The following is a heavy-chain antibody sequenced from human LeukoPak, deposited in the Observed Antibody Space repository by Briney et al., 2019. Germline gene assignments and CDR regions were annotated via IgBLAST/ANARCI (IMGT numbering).Heavy chain of an antibody. CDR1: GYTFTSYA. CDR3: AIGPSYVLPFDY. Sequence: ASVKVSCKASGYTFTSYAMHWVRQAPGQRLEWMGWINAGNGNTKYSQKFQGRVTITRDTSASTAYMELSSLRSEDTAVYYCAIGPSYVLPFDYWGQGTLVTASS. D-gene: IGHD3-16*01. CDR2: INAGNGNT. J-gene: IGHJ4*02. V-gene: IGHV1-3*01.